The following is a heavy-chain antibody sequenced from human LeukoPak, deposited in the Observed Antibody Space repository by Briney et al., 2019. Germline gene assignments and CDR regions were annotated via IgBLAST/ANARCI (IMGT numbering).Heavy chain of an antibody. Sequence: PSETLSLTCTVSGGSISSGDYYWSWLRQPPGKGLEWIGYIYYSGSTDYNPSLKSRVTISVDTSKNQFSLKLSSVTAADTAVYYCARGRGSGYDLDAFDIWGQGTMVTVSS. V-gene: IGHV4-30-4*01. CDR1: GGSISSGDYY. D-gene: IGHD5-12*01. CDR2: IYYSGST. J-gene: IGHJ3*02. CDR3: ARGRGSGYDLDAFDI.